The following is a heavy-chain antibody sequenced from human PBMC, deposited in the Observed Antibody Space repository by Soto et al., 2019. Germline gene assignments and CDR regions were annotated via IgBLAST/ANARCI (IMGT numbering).Heavy chain of an antibody. CDR3: ARERSRYDRSGYYRPDY. J-gene: IGHJ4*02. CDR1: GDTFSSYA. D-gene: IGHD3-22*01. CDR2: IIPILGTP. Sequence: GASVKVSCKTSGDTFSSYAISRVRQAPGQGLEWMGGIIPILGTPSYAQKFQGRVTIAADKSTSTAYMELSSLRSEDTAVYYCARERSRYDRSGYYRPDYWGQGTLVTVSS. V-gene: IGHV1-69*10.